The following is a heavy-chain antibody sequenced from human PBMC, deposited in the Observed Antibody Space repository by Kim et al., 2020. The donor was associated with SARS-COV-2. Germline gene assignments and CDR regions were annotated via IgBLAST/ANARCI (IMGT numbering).Heavy chain of an antibody. CDR3: AREECGRWLRSCYGYGMDV. Sequence: SQTLSLTCAISGDSVSSNSAAWNWIRQSPSRGLEWLGRTYYRSKWYNDYAVSVKSRITINPDTSKNQFSLQLNSVTPEDTAVYYCAREECGRWLRSCYGYGMDVWGQGTTVTVSS. J-gene: IGHJ6*02. D-gene: IGHD5-12*01. V-gene: IGHV6-1*01. CDR1: GDSVSSNSAA. CDR2: TYYRSKWYN.